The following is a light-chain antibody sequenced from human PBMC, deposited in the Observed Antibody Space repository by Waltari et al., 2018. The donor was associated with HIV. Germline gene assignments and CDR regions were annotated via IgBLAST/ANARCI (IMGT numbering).Light chain of an antibody. V-gene: IGKV4-1*01. CDR3: QQYYSTPQT. CDR2: WAS. CDR1: QSVLDCSNNKNY. Sequence: DIVMTQSPDSPAVSLGERATINCTSSQSVLDCSNNKNYLAWYQQKPGQTPKLLIYWASTRESGVPDRFSGSGSGTDFTLTISSLQVEDVAVYYCQQYYSTPQTFGQGTKGEIK. J-gene: IGKJ1*01.